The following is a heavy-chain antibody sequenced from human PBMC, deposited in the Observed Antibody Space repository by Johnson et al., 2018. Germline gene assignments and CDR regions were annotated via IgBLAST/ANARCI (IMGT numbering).Heavy chain of an antibody. Sequence: VQLQESGGGLVQPGGSLKLSCAASGFTFSGSAMHWVRQASGKGLEWVGRIRSKANSYATAYAASVKGRFTISRAASKNTAYLQMNSLKTEDPAVYYWTRHGGYCSSTSCHNPSFDYYYGMDVWGQGTTVTVSS. CDR2: IRSKANSYAT. D-gene: IGHD2-2*01. CDR1: GFTFSGSA. CDR3: TRHGGYCSSTSCHNPSFDYYYGMDV. J-gene: IGHJ6*02. V-gene: IGHV3-73*01.